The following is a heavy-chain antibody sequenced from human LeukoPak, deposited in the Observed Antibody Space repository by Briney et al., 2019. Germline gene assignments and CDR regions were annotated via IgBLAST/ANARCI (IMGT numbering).Heavy chain of an antibody. V-gene: IGHV1-18*01. CDR2: ISANNGNT. D-gene: IGHD5-18*01. CDR1: GYTFSSYV. Sequence: ASVKVSCXASGYTFSSYVISWVRQAPGQGLEWMGWISANNGNTNYAQRVRGRVTMTTDTSTSTAYMELRSLTSDDTAVYYCARGGTVVDTANPFDYWGPGTLVTVSS. CDR3: ARGGTVVDTANPFDY. J-gene: IGHJ4*02.